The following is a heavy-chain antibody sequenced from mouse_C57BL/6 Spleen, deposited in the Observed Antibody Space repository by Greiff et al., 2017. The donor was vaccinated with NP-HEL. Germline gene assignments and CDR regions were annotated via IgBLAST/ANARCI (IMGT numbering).Heavy chain of an antibody. CDR3: ARRATTVVADYWYFDV. CDR2: ISYDGSN. Sequence: EVQLQQSGPGLVKPSQSLSLTCSVTGYSITSGYYWNWIRQFPGNKLEWMGYISYDGSNNYNPSLKNRISITRDTSKNQFFLKLNSVTTEDTATYYCARRATTVVADYWYFDVWGTGTTVTVSS. V-gene: IGHV3-6*01. D-gene: IGHD1-1*01. J-gene: IGHJ1*03. CDR1: GYSITSGYY.